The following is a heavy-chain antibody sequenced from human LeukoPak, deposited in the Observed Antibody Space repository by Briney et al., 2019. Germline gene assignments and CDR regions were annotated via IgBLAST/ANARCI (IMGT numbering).Heavy chain of an antibody. CDR1: GGSVSSGTYY. V-gene: IGHV4-61*01. Sequence: SETLSLTCTVSGGSVSSGTYYWSWIRQPPGKGLEWIGYFYYSGSTNYNPSLKSRVTISVDTSMNQFSLKLSSVTAADTAVYYCARANPYDILTGYYRVIDYWGQGTLVTVSS. CDR2: FYYSGST. J-gene: IGHJ4*02. CDR3: ARANPYDILTGYYRVIDY. D-gene: IGHD3-9*01.